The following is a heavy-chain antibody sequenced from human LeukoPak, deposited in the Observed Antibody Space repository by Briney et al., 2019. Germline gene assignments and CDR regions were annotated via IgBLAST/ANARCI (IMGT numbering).Heavy chain of an antibody. CDR1: GGSISSYY. D-gene: IGHD6-13*01. Sequence: SETLSLTCTVSGGSISSYYWSWIRQPAGKGLEWIGRIYTSGSTNYNPSLKSRVTMSVDTSKNQFSLKLSSVTAADTAVYYCARLYSSSWYGGDTDAFDIWGQGTMVTVSS. V-gene: IGHV4-4*07. CDR2: IYTSGST. J-gene: IGHJ3*02. CDR3: ARLYSSSWYGGDTDAFDI.